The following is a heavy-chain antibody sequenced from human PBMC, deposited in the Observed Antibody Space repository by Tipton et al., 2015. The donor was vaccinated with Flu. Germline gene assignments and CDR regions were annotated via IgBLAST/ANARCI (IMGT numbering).Heavy chain of an antibody. CDR3: AKDSRGYSYGTGAFDI. CDR1: GFTFSSYA. Sequence: SLRLSCAASGFTFSSYAMSWVRQAPGKGLEWVSAISGSGGSTYYADSVKGRFTISRDNSKNTLYLQMNSLRAEDTAVYYCAKDSRGYSYGTGAFDIWGQGTMVTVSS. CDR2: ISGSGGST. V-gene: IGHV3-23*01. D-gene: IGHD5-18*01. J-gene: IGHJ3*02.